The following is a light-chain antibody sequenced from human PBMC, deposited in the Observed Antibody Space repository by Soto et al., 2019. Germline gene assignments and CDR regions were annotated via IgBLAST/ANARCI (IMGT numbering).Light chain of an antibody. CDR2: SAS. V-gene: IGKV3-15*01. CDR3: HQYNHWLTWT. J-gene: IGKJ1*01. Sequence: EMVITQSPATLYMSPRQTATLCCRASQRVSSELAWYQQIPGQAPRLLIYSASTRATGIPARFSGSGSGTEFTLTISSLQSEDFAVYYCHQYNHWLTWTLGQGKNVDI. CDR1: QRVSSE.